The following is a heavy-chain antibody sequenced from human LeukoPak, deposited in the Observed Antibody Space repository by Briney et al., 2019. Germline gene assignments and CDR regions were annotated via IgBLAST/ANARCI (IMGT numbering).Heavy chain of an antibody. CDR3: ARGSAPYYYDSSGRDFDY. CDR1: GFTFSSYV. V-gene: IGHV3-33*01. D-gene: IGHD3-22*01. J-gene: IGHJ4*02. Sequence: PGGSLRLSCAASGFTFSSYVTHWVRQAPGKGLEWVAVIWYDGSNKYYADSVKGRFTISRDNSKNTLYLQMNSLRAEDTAVYYCARGSAPYYYDSSGRDFDYWGQGTLVTVSS. CDR2: IWYDGSNK.